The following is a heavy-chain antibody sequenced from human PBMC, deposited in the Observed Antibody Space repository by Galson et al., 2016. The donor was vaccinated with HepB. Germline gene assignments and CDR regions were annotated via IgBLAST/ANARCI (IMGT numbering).Heavy chain of an antibody. D-gene: IGHD2-21*01. CDR1: GFTVSGTY. J-gene: IGHJ2*01. CDR2: IYSDGTT. CDR3: ARGAGIAVVVLEDCYFDL. Sequence: SLRLSCAASGFTVSGTYMSWVRQASGKGLQWVSVIYSDGTTYYTDSVKGRFTIARDSAENTVFLQMNSLRTEDTALYYCARGAGIAVVVLEDCYFDLWGRGTLLTVSA. V-gene: IGHV3-66*01.